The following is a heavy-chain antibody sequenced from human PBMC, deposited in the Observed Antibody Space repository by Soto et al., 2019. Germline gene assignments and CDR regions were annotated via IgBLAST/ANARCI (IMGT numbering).Heavy chain of an antibody. Sequence: GGSLILSCAASGFTFSSYWMHWVRQAPGKGLVWVSRINSDGSSTSYADSVKGRFTISRDNAKNTLYLQMNSLRAEDTAVYYCASGGSSLNFDSWGQGTLVTVSS. CDR1: GFTFSSYW. V-gene: IGHV3-74*01. J-gene: IGHJ4*02. CDR2: INSDGSST. CDR3: ASGGSSLNFDS. D-gene: IGHD6-6*01.